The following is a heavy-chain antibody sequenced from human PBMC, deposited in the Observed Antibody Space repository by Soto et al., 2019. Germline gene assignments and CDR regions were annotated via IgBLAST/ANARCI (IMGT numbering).Heavy chain of an antibody. Sequence: GESLKISCKGSGYSFTSYWISWVRQMPGKGLEWMGRIDPSDSYTNYSPYFQGHVTISADKSISTAYLQWSSLKASDTAFYYCARSYSGTYGSFDYWGQGTLVTVSS. D-gene: IGHD1-26*01. V-gene: IGHV5-10-1*01. CDR1: GYSFTSYW. CDR3: ARSYSGTYGSFDY. CDR2: IDPSDSYT. J-gene: IGHJ4*02.